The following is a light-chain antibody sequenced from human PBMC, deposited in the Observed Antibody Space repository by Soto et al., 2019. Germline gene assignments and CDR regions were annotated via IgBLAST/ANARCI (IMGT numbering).Light chain of an antibody. CDR1: QSISSY. Sequence: IQMTQSPSSLSASVGHRVTATCRASQSISSYLNWYQQKPGKAPKLLIYAASSLQSGVPSRFSGSASGTEFTLTISSLQTEDFATYYCQQHNSYPWTFGQGTKVDIK. CDR2: AAS. CDR3: QQHNSYPWT. J-gene: IGKJ1*01. V-gene: IGKV1-17*01.